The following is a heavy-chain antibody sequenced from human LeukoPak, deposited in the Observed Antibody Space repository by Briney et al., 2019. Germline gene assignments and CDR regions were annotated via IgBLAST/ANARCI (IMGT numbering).Heavy chain of an antibody. Sequence: GGSLRLSCKASGFTFGDYYMSWIRQAPGRGLEWISYNSSSGISSYYTDSVKGRFTISRDNAKNSLSLHMNSLRADDTAMYYCAKLGREGGQGTLVTVSS. CDR1: GFTFGDYY. V-gene: IGHV3-11*01. D-gene: IGHD3-10*01. J-gene: IGHJ4*02. CDR2: NSSSGISS. CDR3: AKLGRE.